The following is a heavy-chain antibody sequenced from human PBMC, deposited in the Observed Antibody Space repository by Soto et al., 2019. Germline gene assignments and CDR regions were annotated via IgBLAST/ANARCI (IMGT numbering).Heavy chain of an antibody. V-gene: IGHV3-23*01. J-gene: IGHJ2*01. CDR3: AKSGQQWLVRWYFDL. Sequence: EVQLLESGGGLVQPGGSLRLSCAASGFTFSSYAMSWVRQAPGKGLEWVSAISGSGGSTYYADSVKGRFTISRDNSKNTLYLQMHSLRAEDTAVYYCAKSGQQWLVRWYFDLWGRGTLVTVSS. D-gene: IGHD6-19*01. CDR2: ISGSGGST. CDR1: GFTFSSYA.